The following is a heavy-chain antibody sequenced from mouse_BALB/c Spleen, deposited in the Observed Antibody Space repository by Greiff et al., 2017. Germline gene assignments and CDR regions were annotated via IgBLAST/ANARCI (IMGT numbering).Heavy chain of an antibody. Sequence: LKQPGSELVRPGASVKLSCKASGYTFTSYWMHWVKQRPGQGLEWIGNIYPGSGSTNYDEKFKSKATLTVDTSSSTAYMQLSSLTSEDSAVYYCTRLGNSYFDYWGQGTTLTVSS. CDR2: IYPGSGST. CDR3: TRLGNSYFDY. D-gene: IGHD2-1*01. J-gene: IGHJ2*01. CDR1: GYTFTSYW. V-gene: IGHV1S22*01.